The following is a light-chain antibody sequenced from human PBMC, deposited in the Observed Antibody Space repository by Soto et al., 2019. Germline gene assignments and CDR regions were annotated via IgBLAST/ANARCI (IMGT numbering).Light chain of an antibody. CDR1: QNIDNY. CDR2: DVS. CDR3: QQRSDWPKT. J-gene: IGKJ1*01. V-gene: IGKV3-11*01. Sequence: PGEGATLSCRASQNIDNYVAWYQQRPGQPPRLLIFDVSNRATGIPARFSGSGSGTYFTLTISSLEPEDFAVYYCQQRSDWPKTCGQGTKVEI.